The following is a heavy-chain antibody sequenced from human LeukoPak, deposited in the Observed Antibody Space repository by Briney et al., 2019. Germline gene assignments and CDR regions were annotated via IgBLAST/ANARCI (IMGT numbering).Heavy chain of an antibody. V-gene: IGHV3-30*18. D-gene: IGHD3-22*01. CDR1: GFIFNTYG. CDR3: AKDLNTYRYDSRDLQH. Sequence: GRSLRLSCAASGFIFNTYGMHWVRQGPGKGLEWVAVISYDGSNKWYADSVKGRFTISRDNSKNTLYLQMNSLRPEDTAVYFCAKDLNTYRYDSRDLQHWGQGILVTVSS. CDR2: ISYDGSNK. J-gene: IGHJ1*01.